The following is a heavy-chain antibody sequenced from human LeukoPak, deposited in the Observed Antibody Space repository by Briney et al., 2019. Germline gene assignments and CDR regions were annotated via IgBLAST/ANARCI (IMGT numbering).Heavy chain of an antibody. V-gene: IGHV1-24*01. J-gene: IGHJ6*02. CDR1: GYTLTDLS. D-gene: IGHD3-10*01. CDR2: FDPEDGET. Sequence: ASVKVSCKVSGYTLTDLSMHWVRQAPGKGLEWMGRFDPEDGETVSARKFQGRVTMTEDTSTDTAYMELSSLRSEDTAVYYCATGLHYYGSANGVDVWGQGTTVTVSS. CDR3: ATGLHYYGSANGVDV.